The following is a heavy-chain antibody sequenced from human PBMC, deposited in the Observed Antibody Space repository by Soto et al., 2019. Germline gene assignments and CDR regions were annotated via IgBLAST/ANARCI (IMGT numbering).Heavy chain of an antibody. CDR1: GFTFSNFG. Sequence: QVQLVESGGGVVQPGRSPRLSCAASGFTFSNFGMHWVRQAPGKGLEWVAAISSDGGDKYYSHSVKDRFTISRDNSKNTLFLQMNRLRVEDTAVYYCVKGSDVARQELDHWGQGILVTVSS. V-gene: IGHV3-30*18. CDR3: VKGSDVARQELDH. CDR2: ISSDGGDK. D-gene: IGHD3-16*01. J-gene: IGHJ4*02.